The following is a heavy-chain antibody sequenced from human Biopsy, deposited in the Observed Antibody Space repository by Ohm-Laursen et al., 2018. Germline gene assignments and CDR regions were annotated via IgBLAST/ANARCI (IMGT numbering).Heavy chain of an antibody. V-gene: IGHV3-23*01. D-gene: IGHD3-22*01. CDR3: AKASRNYYDSTGYYFDY. CDR2: ITGSGDGA. J-gene: IGHJ4*02. Sequence: GSLRLSCAASGFTFSSYAMNWVRQAPGRGLERVSGITGSGDGAYYADSMRGRFTIARDNSRNTLYLQMNSLRADDTAVYYCAKASRNYYDSTGYYFDYWGQGTLVTVSS. CDR1: GFTFSSYA.